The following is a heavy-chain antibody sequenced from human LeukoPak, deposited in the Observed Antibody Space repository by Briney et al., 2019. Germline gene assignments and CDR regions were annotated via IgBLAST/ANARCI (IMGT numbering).Heavy chain of an antibody. CDR3: VRTGDTERFDC. CDR1: GFTFSSYG. V-gene: IGHV3-30*03. D-gene: IGHD3-9*01. CDR2: ISYDGSNK. J-gene: IGHJ4*02. Sequence: GRSLRLSCAASGFTFSSYGMHWVRQAPGKGLEWVAVISYDGSNKYYADSVKGRFTISRDNSKNTLYLQMNSLRAEDTAVYYCVRTGDTERFDCWGQGTLVTVSS.